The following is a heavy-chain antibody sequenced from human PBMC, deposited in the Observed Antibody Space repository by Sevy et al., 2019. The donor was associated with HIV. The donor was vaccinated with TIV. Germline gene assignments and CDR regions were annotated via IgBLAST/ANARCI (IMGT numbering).Heavy chain of an antibody. Sequence: TLSLTCAVSGGSISSRGYSWIWIRQPPEKGLEWIGYIYQSGTTYYNPSLKSRVTISVDRSKNQFSLKLSSVTAADTAVYYCASLNFSRAYYFDDWGQGSLVTVSS. J-gene: IGHJ4*02. CDR2: IYQSGTT. CDR3: ASLNFSRAYYFDD. V-gene: IGHV4-30-2*01. CDR1: GGSISSRGYS.